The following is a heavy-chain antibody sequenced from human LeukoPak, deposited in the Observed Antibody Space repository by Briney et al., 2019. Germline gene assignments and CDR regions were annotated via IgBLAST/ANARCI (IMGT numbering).Heavy chain of an antibody. CDR3: ARGTYYDYVWGSYRYRVYFDY. V-gene: IGHV4-39*07. D-gene: IGHD3-16*02. Sequence: PSETLSLTCTVSGGSISSSSYYWGWIRQPPGKGLEWIGEINHSGSTNYNPSLKSRVTISVDTSKNQFSLKLSSVTAADTAVYYCARGTYYDYVWGSYRYRVYFDYWGQGTLVTVSS. CDR1: GGSISSSSYY. CDR2: INHSGST. J-gene: IGHJ4*02.